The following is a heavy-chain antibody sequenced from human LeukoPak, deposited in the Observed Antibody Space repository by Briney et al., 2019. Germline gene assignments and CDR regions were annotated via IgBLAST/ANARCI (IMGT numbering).Heavy chain of an antibody. Sequence: GGSLRLSCAASGFTFSSYSMNWVRQAPGKGLEWVSYISSRSSTIYYADSVKGRFTISRDNAKNSLYLQMNSLRDENTAVYYCARGVGSSWSERYYFDYWGQGTLVTVSS. J-gene: IGHJ4*02. D-gene: IGHD6-13*01. CDR2: ISSRSSTI. CDR1: GFTFSSYS. V-gene: IGHV3-48*02. CDR3: ARGVGSSWSERYYFDY.